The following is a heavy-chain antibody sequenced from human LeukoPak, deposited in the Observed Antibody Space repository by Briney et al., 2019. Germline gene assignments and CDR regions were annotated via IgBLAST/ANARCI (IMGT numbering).Heavy chain of an antibody. Sequence: GGSLRLSCAASGFTFSSYAMSWVRQAPGKGLEWVSAISGSGGSTYYADSVKGRFTISRDNSKNTLYLQMNSLRAEDTAVYYCARAPTPSAVAGYFDYWGQGTLVTVSS. D-gene: IGHD6-19*01. CDR3: ARAPTPSAVAGYFDY. CDR1: GFTFSSYA. V-gene: IGHV3-23*01. CDR2: ISGSGGST. J-gene: IGHJ4*02.